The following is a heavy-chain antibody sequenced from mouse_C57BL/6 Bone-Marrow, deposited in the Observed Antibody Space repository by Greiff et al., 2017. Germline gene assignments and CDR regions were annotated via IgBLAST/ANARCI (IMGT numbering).Heavy chain of an antibody. V-gene: IGHV1-82*01. CDR3: ARWLLREAY. CDR2: IYPGDGDT. D-gene: IGHD2-3*01. CDR1: GYAFSSSW. Sequence: QVQLQQSGPELVKPGASVKISCKASGYAFSSSWMNWVKQRPGKGLEWIGRIYPGDGDTNYNGKFKGKATLTADKSSSTAYMQLSSLTSEDSAVYFCARWLLREAYWGQGTLVTVSA. J-gene: IGHJ3*01.